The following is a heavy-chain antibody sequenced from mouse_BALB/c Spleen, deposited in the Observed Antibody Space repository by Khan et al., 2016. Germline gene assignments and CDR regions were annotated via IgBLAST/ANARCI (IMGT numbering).Heavy chain of an antibody. V-gene: IGHV3-5*02. CDR2: IYYSGTI. CDR1: GISITTGNYR. Sequence: EVQLQESGPGLVKPSQTVSLTCTVTGISITTGNYRWSWIRQFPGNKLEWIGYIYYSGTITYNPSLTSRTTITRDTSKNQFFLEMNSLTAEDTAIYYCARFYGNYEDYWGQGTTLTVSS. J-gene: IGHJ2*01. D-gene: IGHD2-1*01. CDR3: ARFYGNYEDY.